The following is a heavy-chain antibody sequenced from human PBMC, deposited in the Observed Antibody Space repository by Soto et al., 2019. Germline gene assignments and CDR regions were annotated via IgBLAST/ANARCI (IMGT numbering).Heavy chain of an antibody. J-gene: IGHJ4*02. CDR3: ARASSSSSAADY. Sequence: QVQLQESGPGLVKASQTLSLICSVSGESISSGGYYWSWIRHHPGKGLEWIGYIYESESDYYNPCVKSRVTISMDTSKNHFAMKLSSVTAADTAVYYCARASSSSSAADYWGQGTLITVSS. CDR2: IYESESD. CDR1: GESISSGGYY. V-gene: IGHV4-31*03. D-gene: IGHD6-6*01.